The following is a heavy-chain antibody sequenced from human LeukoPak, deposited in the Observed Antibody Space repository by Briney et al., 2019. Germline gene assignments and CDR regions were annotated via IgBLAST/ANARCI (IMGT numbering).Heavy chain of an antibody. J-gene: IGHJ4*02. CDR2: IKQDGSEK. CDR3: ARAYQLLYHHPFDY. Sequence: TGGSLRLSCAASGFTFSSYWMSWARQAPGKGLEWVANIKQDGSEKYYVDSVKGRFTISRDNAKNSLYLQMNSLRAEDTAVYYCARAYQLLYHHPFDYWGQGTLVTVSS. CDR1: GFTFSSYW. V-gene: IGHV3-7*04. D-gene: IGHD2-2*02.